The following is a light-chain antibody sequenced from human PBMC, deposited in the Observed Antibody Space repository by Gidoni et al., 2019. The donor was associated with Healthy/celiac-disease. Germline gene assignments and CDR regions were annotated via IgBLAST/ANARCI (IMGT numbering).Light chain of an antibody. Sequence: EIVLTQSPGTLSLSPGQSATLSCRASQRISSSQLAWYQQKPGQAPRPLMYGASSRATGIPDRLSGSESGTDFTITISGLEPEDFAVYYCQHFGNFGGGTKVE. CDR3: QHFGN. CDR2: GAS. V-gene: IGKV3-20*01. CDR1: QRISSSQ. J-gene: IGKJ4*01.